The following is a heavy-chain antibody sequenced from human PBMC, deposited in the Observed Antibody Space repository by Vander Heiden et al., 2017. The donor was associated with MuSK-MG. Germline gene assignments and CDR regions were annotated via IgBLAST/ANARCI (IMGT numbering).Heavy chain of an antibody. CDR2: IYYSGST. V-gene: IGHV4-61*01. D-gene: IGHD5-12*01. CDR1: GGSVSSGSYY. J-gene: IGHJ3*02. Sequence: QVQLQESGPGLVKPSETLSLTCTVSGGSVSSGSYYWGWIRQPPGKGLEWIGYIYYSGSTNYNPSLKRRVTISVDTSKNQFSLKLSSVTAADTAVHYCAREPSGGRDGYNKGAEAFDIWGQGTMVTVSS. CDR3: AREPSGGRDGYNKGAEAFDI.